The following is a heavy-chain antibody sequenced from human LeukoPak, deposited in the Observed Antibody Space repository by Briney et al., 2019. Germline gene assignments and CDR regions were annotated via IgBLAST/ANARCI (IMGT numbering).Heavy chain of an antibody. CDR3: AKVRTGSGGYTYGVDY. Sequence: GGSLRLSCAASGFTFSSYAMSWVRQAPGKGLEWVSLISGSGGGTYYADSVKGRFTISRDNSKNTLSLQINSLRAEDTAVFYCAKVRTGSGGYTYGVDYWGQGTLVTVSS. J-gene: IGHJ4*02. V-gene: IGHV3-23*01. CDR2: ISGSGGGT. CDR1: GFTFSSYA. D-gene: IGHD5-18*01.